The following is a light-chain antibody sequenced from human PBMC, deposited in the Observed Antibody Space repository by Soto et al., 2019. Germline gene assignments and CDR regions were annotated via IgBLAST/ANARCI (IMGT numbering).Light chain of an antibody. CDR3: QSYDSSLSAV. CDR2: GNS. J-gene: IGLJ1*01. CDR1: SSNIGAGYD. Sequence: QSVLTQPPSVSGAPVQRVTISCTGSSSNIGAGYDVHWYQQLPGTAPKLLIYGNSNRPSGVPDRFSGSKSGTSASLAITGLQAEDEADYYCQSYDSSLSAVFGTGTKLTVL. V-gene: IGLV1-40*01.